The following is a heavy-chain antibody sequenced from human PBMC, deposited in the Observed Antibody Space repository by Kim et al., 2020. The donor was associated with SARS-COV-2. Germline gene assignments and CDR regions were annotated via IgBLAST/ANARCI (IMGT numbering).Heavy chain of an antibody. Sequence: SETLSLTCTVSGGSISSYYWSWIRQPPGKGLEWIGYIYYSGSTNYNPSLKSRVTISVDTSKNQFSLKLSSVTAADTAVYYCARAPRGNSGYDYNYYGMDVWGQGTTVTVSS. J-gene: IGHJ6*02. D-gene: IGHD5-12*01. CDR2: IYYSGST. CDR3: ARAPRGNSGYDYNYYGMDV. CDR1: GGSISSYY. V-gene: IGHV4-59*01.